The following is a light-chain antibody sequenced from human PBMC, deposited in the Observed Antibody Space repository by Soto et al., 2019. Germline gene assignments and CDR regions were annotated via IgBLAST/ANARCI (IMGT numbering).Light chain of an antibody. CDR1: QSLTGR. CDR3: QQYKVYPYT. J-gene: IGKJ2*01. CDR2: DVS. Sequence: DIQMTQSPSTLSASIGDRVTLTCRASQSLTGRLAWYQQKPGRPPKLLIYDVSILESGVPSRFSGSGSGADFPLTISRLGPYDFATFYCQQYKVYPYTFGQGTRLDI. V-gene: IGKV1-5*01.